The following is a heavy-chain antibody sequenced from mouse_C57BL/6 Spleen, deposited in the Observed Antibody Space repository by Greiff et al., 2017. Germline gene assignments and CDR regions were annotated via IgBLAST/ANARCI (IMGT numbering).Heavy chain of an antibody. Sequence: QVQLQQSGTELVKPGASVKLSCKASGYTFTSYWMHWVKQRPGQGLEWIGNINPCNGGTNYTEKFKSKATLTVDKSSSTAYVQLSSLTSEDSAVYYCARSGGKGALYAMDYWGQGTSVTVSS. CDR2: INPCNGGT. D-gene: IGHD2-1*01. V-gene: IGHV1-53*01. CDR3: ARSGGKGALYAMDY. CDR1: GYTFTSYW. J-gene: IGHJ4*01.